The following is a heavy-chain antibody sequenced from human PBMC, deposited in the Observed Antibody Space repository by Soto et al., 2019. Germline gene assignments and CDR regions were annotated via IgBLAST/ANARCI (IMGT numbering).Heavy chain of an antibody. V-gene: IGHV3-74*03. D-gene: IGHD3-16*01. Sequence: EVQLVESGGGLVQPGGSLRLSCAASGFTFSSYWMHWVRQDAGKGLLWVSSIKTDGTVTQYADSVKGRFTVSRDNAKNPPYLQMNSLRAEDTAVYYCAKDLSWGQCDYWGQGALVTVSS. J-gene: IGHJ4*02. CDR1: GFTFSSYW. CDR2: IKTDGTVT. CDR3: AKDLSWGQCDY.